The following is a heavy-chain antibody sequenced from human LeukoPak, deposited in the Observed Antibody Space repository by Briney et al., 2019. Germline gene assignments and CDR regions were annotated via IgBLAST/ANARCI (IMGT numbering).Heavy chain of an antibody. V-gene: IGHV3-7*05. CDR1: GFTFSSYW. D-gene: IGHD6-13*01. CDR3: SLEGSSWYRYFQH. Sequence: PGGSLRLSCAASGFTFSSYWMSWVRQAPGKGLEWVANIKQDGSEKYYVDSVKGRFTIFRDNAKNSLYLQMNSLRAEDTAVYYSSLEGSSWYRYFQHWGQGTLVTVSS. J-gene: IGHJ1*01. CDR2: IKQDGSEK.